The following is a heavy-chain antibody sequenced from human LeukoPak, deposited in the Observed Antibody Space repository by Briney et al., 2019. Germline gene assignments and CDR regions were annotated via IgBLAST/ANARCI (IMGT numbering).Heavy chain of an antibody. CDR2: ISSSSSYI. CDR1: GFTFSSYS. CDR3: ARDEYSSSFNWFDH. J-gene: IGHJ5*02. V-gene: IGHV3-21*01. D-gene: IGHD6-6*01. Sequence: GGSLRLSCAASGFTFSSYSMNWVRQAPGKGREWVSSISSSSSYIYYADSVKGRFTISRDNAKNSLYLQMNSLRAEDTAVYYCARDEYSSSFNWFDHWGQGTLVTVPS.